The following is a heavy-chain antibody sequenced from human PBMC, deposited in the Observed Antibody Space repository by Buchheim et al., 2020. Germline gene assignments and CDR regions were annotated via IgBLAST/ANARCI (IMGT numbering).Heavy chain of an antibody. Sequence: QVQLQESGPGLVKPSQTLSLTCTVSGGSISSGGYYWSWIRQHPGKGLEWIGYIYFSGSTYYNPSLKSRVTISVEPSKKQFSLKLSSVTAADTAVYYCARGITGGQQLVPYYFDYWGQGTL. CDR2: IYFSGST. CDR1: GGSISSGGYY. J-gene: IGHJ4*02. V-gene: IGHV4-31*03. CDR3: ARGITGGQQLVPYYFDY. D-gene: IGHD6-13*01.